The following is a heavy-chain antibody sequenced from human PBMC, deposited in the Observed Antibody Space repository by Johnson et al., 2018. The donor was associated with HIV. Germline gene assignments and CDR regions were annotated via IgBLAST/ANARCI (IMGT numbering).Heavy chain of an antibody. CDR3: ARDRHGSGRPNAFDL. CDR2: ISYDGSNK. D-gene: IGHD3-10*01. CDR1: GFTFSSYA. J-gene: IGHJ3*01. V-gene: IGHV3-30*04. Sequence: QVQLVESGGGVVQPGRSLRLSCAASGFTFSSYAMHWVRQAPGKGLEWVAVISYDGSNKYYADSVKGRFPISRDNSKNTLYLQMNSPSPEDTGVYHCARDRHGSGRPNAFDLWGRGTKVTV.